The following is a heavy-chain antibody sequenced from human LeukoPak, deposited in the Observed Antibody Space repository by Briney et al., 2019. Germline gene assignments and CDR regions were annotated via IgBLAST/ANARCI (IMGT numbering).Heavy chain of an antibody. CDR3: TVHNGWVDY. D-gene: IGHD6-19*01. Sequence: GGSLRLSRAASGFHFSNAWMSWVRQAPGKGLEWVGRIKSKTDGGTTDYAAPVKGRFTISRDDSKNTLYLQMNSLKTEDTAVYYCTVHNGWVDYWGHGNPVTVSS. CDR1: GFHFSNAW. CDR2: IKSKTDGGTT. V-gene: IGHV3-15*01. J-gene: IGHJ4*01.